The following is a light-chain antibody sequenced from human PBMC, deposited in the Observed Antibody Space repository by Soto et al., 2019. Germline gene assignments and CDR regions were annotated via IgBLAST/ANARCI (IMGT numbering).Light chain of an antibody. CDR1: SSDVGGYNY. Sequence: QSALTQPASVSGSPGQSITISCTGTSSDVGGYNYVSWYQQHPGKAPKLMIYDVSNRPSGVSNRFSGSKSGNTASLTISGLQAEDEADYYCSSYTSSSTLVFGGVTKLT. J-gene: IGLJ3*02. CDR2: DVS. CDR3: SSYTSSSTLV. V-gene: IGLV2-14*01.